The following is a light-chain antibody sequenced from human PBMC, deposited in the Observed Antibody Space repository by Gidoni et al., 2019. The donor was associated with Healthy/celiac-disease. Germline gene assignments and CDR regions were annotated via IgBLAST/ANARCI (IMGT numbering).Light chain of an antibody. CDR3: QQSYSTPWT. CDR2: AAS. V-gene: IGKV1-39*01. J-gene: IGKJ1*01. Sequence: IQITQSPSSLSASVGDRVTITCRASQSISSYLNWYQQKPGKAPKLLIYAASSLQSGVPSRLSGSGSGTDFTLTISSLQPEDFATYYCQQSYSTPWTFGQGTKVEIK. CDR1: QSISSY.